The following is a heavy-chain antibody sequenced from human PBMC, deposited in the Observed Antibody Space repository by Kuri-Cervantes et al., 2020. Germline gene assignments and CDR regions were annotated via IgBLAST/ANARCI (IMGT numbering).Heavy chain of an antibody. J-gene: IGHJ1*01. CDR1: GYTFTSYD. V-gene: IGHV1-8*01. CDR3: AKDLSFEVTPAEYFQH. D-gene: IGHD4-11*01. Sequence: ASVKVSCKASGYTFTSYDINWVRQATGQGLEWMGWMNPNSGNTGYAQKFQGRVTMTRNTSISTAYMELSSLRSEDTAVYYCAKDLSFEVTPAEYFQHWGQGTLVTVSS. CDR2: MNPNSGNT.